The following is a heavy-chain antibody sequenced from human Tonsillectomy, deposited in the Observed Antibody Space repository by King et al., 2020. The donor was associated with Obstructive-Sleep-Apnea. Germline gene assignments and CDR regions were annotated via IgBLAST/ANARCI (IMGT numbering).Heavy chain of an antibody. V-gene: IGHV3-33*01. CDR3: ARSGSGSYFAGNWFDP. D-gene: IGHD3-10*01. CDR2: IWYDGSNK. Sequence: VQLVESGGGVVQPGRSLRLSCAASGFTFSSYGMHWVRQAPGKGLEWVAVIWYDGSNKYYADSVKGRFTISRDNSKNTLYLQMNSLRAEDTAVYYCARSGSGSYFAGNWFDPWGQGTLVTVSS. CDR1: GFTFSSYG. J-gene: IGHJ5*02.